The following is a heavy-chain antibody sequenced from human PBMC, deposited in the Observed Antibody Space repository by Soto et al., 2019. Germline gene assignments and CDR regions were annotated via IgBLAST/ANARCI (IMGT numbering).Heavy chain of an antibody. V-gene: IGHV1-46*01. D-gene: IGHD6-13*01. Sequence: GASVKVSCKASGYTLTSYYMHWVRQAPGQGLEWMGIINPSGGSTSYAQRFQDRVTMTRDTSTSTVYMEVSSLKSEDAAVYYCARGPPSYDNRWYMYFDTWGQGTLVTVSS. CDR1: GYTLTSYY. CDR2: INPSGGST. J-gene: IGHJ5*02. CDR3: ARGPPSYDNRWYMYFDT.